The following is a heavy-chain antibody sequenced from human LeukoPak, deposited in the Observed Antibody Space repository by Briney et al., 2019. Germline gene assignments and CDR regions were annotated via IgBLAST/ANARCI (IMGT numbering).Heavy chain of an antibody. CDR2: VFSGRST. Sequence: GGSLRLSCAASGFTFSSYAMSWVRQAPGKGLEWVSIVFSGRSTYYADSVKGRFTISRDNSKNTLYLQMNSLRADDTAVYFCARETRYTYEYETRFYFDYWGQGTLVTVSS. V-gene: IGHV3-66*01. D-gene: IGHD3-16*01. CDR1: GFTFSSYA. J-gene: IGHJ4*02. CDR3: ARETRYTYEYETRFYFDY.